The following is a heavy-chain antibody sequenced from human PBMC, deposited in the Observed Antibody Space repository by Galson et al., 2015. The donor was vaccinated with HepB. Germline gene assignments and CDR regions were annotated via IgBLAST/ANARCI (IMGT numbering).Heavy chain of an antibody. Sequence: SLRLSCAASGFAFNTYSMNWVRQAPGEGLEWVSYISSGSGTKLYADSVQGRFTISRDDAKNSLYLQMNSLRAEDTAMYYCARGAPFTVQGAHFNHWGQGTLVAVSS. CDR3: ARGAPFTVQGAHFNH. J-gene: IGHJ4*02. CDR2: ISSGSGTK. CDR1: GFAFNTYS. V-gene: IGHV3-48*01. D-gene: IGHD1-1*01.